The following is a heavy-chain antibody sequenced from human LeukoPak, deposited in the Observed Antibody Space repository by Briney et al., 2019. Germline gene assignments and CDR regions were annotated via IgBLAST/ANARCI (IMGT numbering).Heavy chain of an antibody. V-gene: IGHV5-51*01. CDR1: GYSFTSYW. CDR2: IYPADSDT. Sequence: GESLKISCKGSGYSFTSYWIGWVRPMPGKGLEWMGLIYPADSDTRYSPSFQGQVTISADKSISTAYLQWSSLKASDTAMYYCARQSALWFGSAAFDIWGQGTMVTVSS. CDR3: ARQSALWFGSAAFDI. D-gene: IGHD3-10*01. J-gene: IGHJ3*02.